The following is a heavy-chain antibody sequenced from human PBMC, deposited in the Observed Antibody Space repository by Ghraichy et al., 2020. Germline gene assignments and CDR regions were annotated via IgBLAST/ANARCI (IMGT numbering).Heavy chain of an antibody. CDR1: GGSISSGSYY. J-gene: IGHJ4*02. D-gene: IGHD6-19*01. CDR2: IYYSGSG. Sequence: SETLSLTCTVSGGSISSGSYYWAWIRQPPGKGLEWIGSIYYSGSGNYNPSLKSRVTISVDASKNQFSLKLNSVTAADTTVYYCARHKQWLAKGFDYWGQGTLVTVSS. V-gene: IGHV4-39*01. CDR3: ARHKQWLAKGFDY.